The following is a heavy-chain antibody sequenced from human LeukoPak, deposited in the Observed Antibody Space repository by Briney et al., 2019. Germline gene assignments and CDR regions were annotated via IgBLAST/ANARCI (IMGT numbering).Heavy chain of an antibody. D-gene: IGHD6-19*01. V-gene: IGHV1-18*01. CDR2: ISAYNGNT. CDR3: ARGGLEQWLEHDAFDI. CDR1: GYTFSSYG. Sequence: ASVKVSCKASGYTFSSYGISWVRQAPGQGLEWMGWISAYNGNTNYAQKLQGRVTMTTDTSTSTAYMELRSLRSDDTAVYYCARGGLEQWLEHDAFDIWGQGTMVTVSS. J-gene: IGHJ3*02.